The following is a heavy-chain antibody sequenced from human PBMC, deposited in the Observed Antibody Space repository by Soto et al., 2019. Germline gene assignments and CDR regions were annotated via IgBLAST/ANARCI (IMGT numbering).Heavy chain of an antibody. J-gene: IGHJ6*02. CDR2: MFYSGLT. Sequence: AETLALTFSVSGYSVSSSDYYWAWIRQPPVKVLEWIGSMFYSGLTYYNPSLKSRVTLSVDTSKNHFSVRLNSVTAADTAVYYFAPLTVSLIDPYGIHVWGQGTTVSVSS. CDR1: GYSVSSSDYY. D-gene: IGHD2-8*01. V-gene: IGHV4-39*01. CDR3: APLTVSLIDPYGIHV.